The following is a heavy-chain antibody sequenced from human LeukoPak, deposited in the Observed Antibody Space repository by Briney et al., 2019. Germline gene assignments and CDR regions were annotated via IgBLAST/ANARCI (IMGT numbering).Heavy chain of an antibody. Sequence: KPSETLSLTCAVYGGSFSGYYWSWIRQPPGKGLEWIGEINHSGSTNYNPSLKSRVTISVDTSKNQFSLKLSSVTAADTAVYYCARGRDSSGWYSGVGEFDYWGQGTLVTVSS. J-gene: IGHJ4*02. V-gene: IGHV4-34*01. D-gene: IGHD6-19*01. CDR2: INHSGST. CDR1: GGSFSGYY. CDR3: ARGRDSSGWYSGVGEFDY.